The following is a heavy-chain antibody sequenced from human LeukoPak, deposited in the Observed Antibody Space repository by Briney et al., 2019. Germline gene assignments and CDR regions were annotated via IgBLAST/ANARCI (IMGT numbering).Heavy chain of an antibody. D-gene: IGHD3-9*01. CDR3: ARVGYDILTGYYLDYFDY. J-gene: IGHJ4*02. CDR1: GFTFSSYS. V-gene: IGHV3-21*01. Sequence: GGSLRLSCAASGFTFSSYSMNWVRQAPGKGLEWVSSISSSSSYIYHADSVKGRFTISRDNAKNSLYLQMNSLRAEDTAVYYCARVGYDILTGYYLDYFDYWGQGTLVTVSS. CDR2: ISSSSSYI.